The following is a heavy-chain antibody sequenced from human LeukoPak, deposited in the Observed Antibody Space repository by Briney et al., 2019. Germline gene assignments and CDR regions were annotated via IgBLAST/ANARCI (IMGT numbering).Heavy chain of an antibody. CDR1: GGSISSYY. V-gene: IGHV4-59*01. Sequence: PSETLSLTCTVSGGSISSYYWSWIRQPPGKGLEWIGYIYYSGSTNYNPSLKSRVTISVDTSKNQFSLKLSSVTAADTAVYYCVRAEDKYYFDYWGQGTLVTVSS. CDR3: VRAEDKYYFDY. CDR2: IYYSGST. J-gene: IGHJ4*02.